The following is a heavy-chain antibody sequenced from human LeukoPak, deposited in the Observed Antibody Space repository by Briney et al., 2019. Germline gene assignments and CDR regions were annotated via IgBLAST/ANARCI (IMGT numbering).Heavy chain of an antibody. J-gene: IGHJ4*02. CDR2: IRGSGGST. V-gene: IGHV3-23*01. Sequence: GGSLRLSCAASGFTFSSYAMSWVRQAPGKGLEWVSAIRGSGGSTYYADSVKGRFTISRDNSKDTLYLQMNSLRAEDTAVYYCAKSRSTSCYTSGYWGQGTLVTVSS. CDR3: AKSRSTSCYTSGY. CDR1: GFTFSSYA. D-gene: IGHD2-2*02.